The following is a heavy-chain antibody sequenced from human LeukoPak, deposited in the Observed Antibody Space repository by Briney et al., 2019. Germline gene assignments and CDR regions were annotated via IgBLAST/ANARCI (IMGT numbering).Heavy chain of an antibody. D-gene: IGHD1-26*01. J-gene: IGHJ4*02. CDR3: ARDLTSGSYGI. V-gene: IGHV3-48*04. CDR2: ISSSSSTI. Sequence: GGSLRLSCAASGFTFSGSAMHWVRQAPGKGLEWVSYISSSSSTIYYADSVKGRFTISRDNAKNSLYLQMNSLRAEDTAVYYCARDLTSGSYGIWGQGTLVTVSS. CDR1: GFTFSGSA.